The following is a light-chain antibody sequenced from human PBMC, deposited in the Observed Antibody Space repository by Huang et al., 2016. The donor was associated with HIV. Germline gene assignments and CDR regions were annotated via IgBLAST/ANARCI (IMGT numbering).Light chain of an antibody. Sequence: DIVMTQTPLSLSVIPGQPASISCKSSQSLLHSDGKTYLYWYLQKPGQPPQLLISEVPNRVAGGADRFSGSGSGTDFTVKISRVEAEDVGVYYCMHSTQHPYTFGQGTKLEIK. CDR1: QSLLHSDGKTY. J-gene: IGKJ2*01. CDR2: EVP. V-gene: IGKV2D-29*01. CDR3: MHSTQHPYT.